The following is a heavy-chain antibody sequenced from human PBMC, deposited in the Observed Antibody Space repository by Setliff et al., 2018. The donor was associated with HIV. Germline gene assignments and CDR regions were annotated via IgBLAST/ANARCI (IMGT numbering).Heavy chain of an antibody. D-gene: IGHD3-22*01. J-gene: IGHJ4*02. CDR1: GYPFDSYG. CDR3: ARAVGGSNYFDYSGYQDF. CDR2: ISAYIGDT. V-gene: IGHV1-18*01. Sequence: ASVKVSCKTSGYPFDSYGISWVRQAPGQGLEWMGWISAYIGDTKYAQRFQGRVTMTTDPSTPTAYMELRSLKSEDTAVYYCARAVGGSNYFDYSGYQDFWGQGPRVTVSS.